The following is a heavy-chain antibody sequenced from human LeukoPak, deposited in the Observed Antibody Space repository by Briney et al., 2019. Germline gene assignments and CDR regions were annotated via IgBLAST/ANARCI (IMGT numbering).Heavy chain of an antibody. CDR2: IYPDDSHT. CDR1: GYSFTSFS. D-gene: IGHD2-8*01. Sequence: GESLKISCKGSGYSFTSFSIGWVRQLPGKGLEWMGIIYPDDSHTRYNPSFQGQVTISADKSSNTAYLQWSSLKASDTAMYYCARRFADNGLFAFDLWSQGTTVTVSS. V-gene: IGHV5-51*01. CDR3: ARRFADNGLFAFDL. J-gene: IGHJ3*01.